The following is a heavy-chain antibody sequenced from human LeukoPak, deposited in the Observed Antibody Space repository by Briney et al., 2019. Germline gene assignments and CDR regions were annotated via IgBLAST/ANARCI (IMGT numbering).Heavy chain of an antibody. D-gene: IGHD3-9*01. V-gene: IGHV4-59*08. CDR2: IYYTGST. CDR1: GGSISSYY. CDR3: VRRVRYFGQNDY. J-gene: IGHJ4*02. Sequence: SETLSLTCTVSGGSISSYYWSGIRQPPGKGLEWIGYIYYTGSTNYNPSLKSRVTMSVDTSKNQISLKLSSVTAADSAVYYCVRRVRYFGQNDYWGQGTLVTVSS.